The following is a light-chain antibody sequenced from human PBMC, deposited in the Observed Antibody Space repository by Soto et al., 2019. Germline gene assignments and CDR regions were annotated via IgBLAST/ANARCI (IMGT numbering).Light chain of an antibody. V-gene: IGLV2-14*01. Sequence: QSALTQPASVSGSPGQSITISCTGTSSDVGTYNYVSWYQHRPGKAPKLMIYDVSYRPSGVSNRFSGSKSANTASLTISGLHAEDEADYYSSSYATNNTEVFGGGTKLTVL. CDR3: SSYATNNTEV. CDR2: DVS. J-gene: IGLJ3*02. CDR1: SSDVGTYNY.